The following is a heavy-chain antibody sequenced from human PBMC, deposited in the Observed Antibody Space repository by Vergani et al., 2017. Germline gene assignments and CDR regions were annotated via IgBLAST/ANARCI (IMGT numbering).Heavy chain of an antibody. CDR2: IHTSGST. CDR3: ARGSCLGGSCYKPLFDY. CDR1: GGSINSHNYY. D-gene: IGHD2-15*01. J-gene: IGHJ4*02. V-gene: IGHV4-61*02. Sequence: QVQLQESGPGLVKPSQTLSLTCTVSGGSINSHNYYWSWIRQPAGKGLEWIGRIHTSGSTNYNPSLKSRVTMSEGTSKNHFSLNLTSVTAADTAVYFCARGSCLGGSCYKPLFDYWGQGILVTVSS.